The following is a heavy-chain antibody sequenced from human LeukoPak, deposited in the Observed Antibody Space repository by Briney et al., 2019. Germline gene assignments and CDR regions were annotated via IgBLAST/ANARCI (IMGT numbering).Heavy chain of an antibody. Sequence: PSETLSLTCTVSGGSISSGDYYWSWIRQPPGKGLEWIGYIYYSGSTYYNPSLKSRVTISVDTSKNQFSLKLSSVTAADTAVYYCARAYCSGGSCLYFDYWGQGTLVTVSS. CDR1: GGSISSGDYY. D-gene: IGHD2-15*01. CDR2: IYYSGST. CDR3: ARAYCSGGSCLYFDY. J-gene: IGHJ4*02. V-gene: IGHV4-30-4*08.